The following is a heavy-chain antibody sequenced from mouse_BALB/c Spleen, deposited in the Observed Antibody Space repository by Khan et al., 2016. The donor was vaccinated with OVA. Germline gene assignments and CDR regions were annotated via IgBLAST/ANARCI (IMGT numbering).Heavy chain of an antibody. CDR3: AKNYAYWFAY. CDR1: GYTFTDYV. CDR2: MYPGSGTT. Sequence: QVQLQQSGPELVKPGASVTMSCKASGYTFTDYVINWVQQRTGQGLEWIGEMYPGSGTTYYHEKFNGKATLTADKSSNTAYMQLSRLTADDSAVYCGAKNYAYWFAYWGQGTLVTVSA. J-gene: IGHJ3*01. V-gene: IGHV1-77*01. D-gene: IGHD1-1*02.